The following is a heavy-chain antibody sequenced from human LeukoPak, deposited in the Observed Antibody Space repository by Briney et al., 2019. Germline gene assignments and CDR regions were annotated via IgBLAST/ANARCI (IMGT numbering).Heavy chain of an antibody. CDR3: AEDGGELSFPFDY. CDR1: GFTFSSYG. Sequence: GGSLRLSCAASGFTFSSYGMHWVRQAPGKGLEWVAVIWYDGSNKYYADSVKGRFTISRDNSKNTLYLQMNSLRAEDTAVYYCAEDGGELSFPFDYWGQGTLVTVSS. J-gene: IGHJ4*02. CDR2: IWYDGSNK. V-gene: IGHV3-33*06. D-gene: IGHD3-16*02.